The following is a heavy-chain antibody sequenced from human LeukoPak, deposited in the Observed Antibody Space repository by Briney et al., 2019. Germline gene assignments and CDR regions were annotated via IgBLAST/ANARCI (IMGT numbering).Heavy chain of an antibody. V-gene: IGHV3-66*02. D-gene: IGHD3-3*01. CDR3: ARVWSGWYEIDY. J-gene: IGHJ4*02. CDR1: GFTVSSNY. CDR2: IYSGGST. Sequence: GGSLRLSCAASGFTVSSNYMSWVRQAPGKGLEWVSVIYSGGSTYYADSVKGRFTISRDNPKNTLYLQMNSPRAEDTAVYYCARVWSGWYEIDYWGQGTLVTVSS.